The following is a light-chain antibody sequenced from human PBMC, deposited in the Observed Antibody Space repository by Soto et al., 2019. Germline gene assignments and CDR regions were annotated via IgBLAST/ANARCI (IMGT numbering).Light chain of an antibody. V-gene: IGLV2-14*01. CDR2: DVS. Sequence: QSALTQPASVSGSPGQSITISCTGTSSDVGGYNCVSWYQQHPGRAPKLMINDVSNRPSGVSNRFSGSKSGNTASLTISGLQAEDEADYYCSSCTSSSTFVFGTGTQLTVL. J-gene: IGLJ7*01. CDR3: SSCTSSSTFV. CDR1: SSDVGGYNC.